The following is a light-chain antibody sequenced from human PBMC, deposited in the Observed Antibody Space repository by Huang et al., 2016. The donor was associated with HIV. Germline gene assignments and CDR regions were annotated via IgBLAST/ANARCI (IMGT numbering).Light chain of an antibody. CDR1: ESVDSY. CDR2: DAS. Sequence: EIVLTQSPATLSLSPGERATLSCRASESVDSYLAWYQQKPGQAPRLLIYDASTRATGSPARFSGSGSGTDFTLTISSLEPEDFAVYYCQQRDNWPRFGGGTKVEIK. J-gene: IGKJ4*01. CDR3: QQRDNWPR. V-gene: IGKV3-11*01.